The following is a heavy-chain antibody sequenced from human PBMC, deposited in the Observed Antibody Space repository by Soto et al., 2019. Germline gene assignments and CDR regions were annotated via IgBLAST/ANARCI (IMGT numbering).Heavy chain of an antibody. Sequence: ESGGGVVQPGRSLRLSCAASGFTFSSYGMHWVRQAPGKGLEWVAVIWYDGSNKYYADSVKGRFTISRDNSKNTLYLQMNSLRAEDTAVYYCARDEDYSNYHIDYWGQGTLVTVSS. CDR1: GFTFSSYG. J-gene: IGHJ4*02. D-gene: IGHD4-4*01. CDR2: IWYDGSNK. CDR3: ARDEDYSNYHIDY. V-gene: IGHV3-33*01.